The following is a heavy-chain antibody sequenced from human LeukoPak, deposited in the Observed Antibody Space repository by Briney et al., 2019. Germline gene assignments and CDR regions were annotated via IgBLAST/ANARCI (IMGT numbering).Heavy chain of an antibody. CDR2: ISSSSSYI. Sequence: PGGSLRLSCAASGFTFSSYSMNWVRQAPGKGLEWVSSISSSSSYIYYADSVKGRFTISRDNAKNSLYLQIHSLRAEDTAVYYCAKDSHWILFDDWGQGTLVTVSS. CDR3: AKDSHWILFDD. CDR1: GFTFSSYS. J-gene: IGHJ4*02. D-gene: IGHD2-2*03. V-gene: IGHV3-21*04.